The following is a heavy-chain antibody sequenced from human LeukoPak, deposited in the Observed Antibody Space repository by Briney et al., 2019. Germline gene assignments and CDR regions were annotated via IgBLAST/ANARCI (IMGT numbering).Heavy chain of an antibody. Sequence: PSETLSLTCTVSGGSISSYYWSWIRQPPGKGLEWIGYIYYSGSTNYNPSLKSRVTISVDTSKNQFSLKLSSVTAADTAMYYCARHGSNVDFWSGSSNLALGYWGQGTLVTVSS. CDR1: GGSISSYY. V-gene: IGHV4-59*08. J-gene: IGHJ4*02. D-gene: IGHD3-3*01. CDR2: IYYSGST. CDR3: ARHGSNVDFWSGSSNLALGY.